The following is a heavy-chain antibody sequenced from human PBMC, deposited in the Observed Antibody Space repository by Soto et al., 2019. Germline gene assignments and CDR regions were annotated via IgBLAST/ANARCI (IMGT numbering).Heavy chain of an antibody. Sequence: EVQLVESGGGLVQPGGSLRLSCAASGIPVSSNYMTWVRQAPGKGLEWVSVLHSGGDTYYANSVKGRFTISRHGSTNTLFLHMNSLTPGDTAVYYFARDGPYYYASRMDVWGQGTTVTVSS. CDR2: LHSGGDT. CDR1: GIPVSSNY. V-gene: IGHV3-53*04. CDR3: ARDGPYYYASRMDV. D-gene: IGHD3-10*01. J-gene: IGHJ6*02.